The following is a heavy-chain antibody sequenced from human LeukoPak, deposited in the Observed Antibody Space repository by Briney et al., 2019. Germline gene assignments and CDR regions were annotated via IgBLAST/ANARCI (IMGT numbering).Heavy chain of an antibody. D-gene: IGHD5-24*01. Sequence: SETLSLTCAVYGGSFSGYYWGWIRQPPGKGLEWIGEINHSGSTNYNPSLKSRVTISVDTSKNQFSLKLSSVTAADTAVYYCARGISKRWLQLWYFDYWGQGTLVTVSS. CDR3: ARGISKRWLQLWYFDY. V-gene: IGHV4-34*01. CDR1: GGSFSGYY. J-gene: IGHJ4*02. CDR2: INHSGST.